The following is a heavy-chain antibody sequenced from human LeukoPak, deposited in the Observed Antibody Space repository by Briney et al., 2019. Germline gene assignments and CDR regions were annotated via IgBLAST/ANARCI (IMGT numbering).Heavy chain of an antibody. V-gene: IGHV4-4*07. CDR3: ATYYGDDSNWFDP. D-gene: IGHD4-17*01. Sequence: SETLSLTCIVSGGSISGYYWSWVRQPAGKGLEWLGRINTDDKTNYNPSLKSRVTISVNTSKNQFSLKLSSVTAADTAVYYCATYYGDDSNWFDPWGQGTLVTVSS. J-gene: IGHJ5*02. CDR2: INTDDKT. CDR1: GGSISGYY.